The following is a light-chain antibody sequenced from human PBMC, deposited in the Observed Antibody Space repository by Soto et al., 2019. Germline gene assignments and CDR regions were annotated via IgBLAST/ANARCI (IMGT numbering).Light chain of an antibody. Sequence: EIVLTQSPATLSLSPGERATLSCRASQSVSSYLAWYQHKPGQAPRLLICDAFNRATGVPVRFSGSGSGTDFTLTISSLEPEDFAVYYCQQRSNWAPITFGPGTKVDFK. CDR1: QSVSSY. CDR3: QQRSNWAPIT. CDR2: DAF. V-gene: IGKV3-11*01. J-gene: IGKJ3*01.